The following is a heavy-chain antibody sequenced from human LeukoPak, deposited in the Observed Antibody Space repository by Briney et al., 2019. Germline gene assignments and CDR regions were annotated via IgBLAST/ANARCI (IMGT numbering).Heavy chain of an antibody. Sequence: GSLRLSCAASGFTFSSYEMNWIRQPPGKGLEWIGSIYYSGSTYYNPSLKSRVTISGDTSKNQFSLKLSTVTAADTAVYYCARGLIGARHAHWFDPWGQGTLVTVSS. J-gene: IGHJ5*02. V-gene: IGHV4-39*07. CDR2: IYYSGST. CDR1: GFTFSSYE. D-gene: IGHD6-6*01. CDR3: ARGLIGARHAHWFDP.